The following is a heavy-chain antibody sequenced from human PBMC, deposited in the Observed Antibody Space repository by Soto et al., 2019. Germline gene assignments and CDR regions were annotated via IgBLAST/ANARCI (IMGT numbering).Heavy chain of an antibody. CDR2: ISGSGYRT. D-gene: IGHD5-12*01. CDR1: GFTFDNYD. Sequence: GGSLRLSCAASGFTFDNYDMNWVRQAPGKGLEWLSHISGSGYRTEYGDSAAGRFTISRDNYRNTLYLQMNSLRVEDTAIYYCAKRARDGYNPPIDYWGLGTLVTVSS. CDR3: AKRARDGYNPPIDY. J-gene: IGHJ4*02. V-gene: IGHV3-23*01.